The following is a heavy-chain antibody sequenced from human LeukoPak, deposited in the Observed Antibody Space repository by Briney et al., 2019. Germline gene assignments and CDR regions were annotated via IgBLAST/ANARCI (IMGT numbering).Heavy chain of an antibody. CDR2: IYSGGST. CDR1: GFTVSNNF. Sequence: GGSLRLSCAASGFTVSNNFMNWVRQAPGKGLEWVSLIYSGGSTYYADSVKGRFTISRDNAKNTLYLQMNSLRAEDTAMYYCARDDIVVVVAATAFDIWGQGTMVTVSS. CDR3: ARDDIVVVVAATAFDI. D-gene: IGHD2-15*01. V-gene: IGHV3-53*01. J-gene: IGHJ3*02.